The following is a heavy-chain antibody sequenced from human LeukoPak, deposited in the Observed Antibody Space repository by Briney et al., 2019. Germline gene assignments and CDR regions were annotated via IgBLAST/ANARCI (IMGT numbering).Heavy chain of an antibody. V-gene: IGHV1-69*13. Sequence: SVKVSCKASGYTFTSYYMHWVRQAPGQGLEWMGGIIPIFGTANYAQKFQGRVTITADESTSTAYMELSSLRSEDTAVYYCALTYPGNWFDPWGQGTLVTVSS. CDR3: ALTYPGNWFDP. J-gene: IGHJ5*02. CDR2: IIPIFGTA. D-gene: IGHD3-16*01. CDR1: GYTFTSYY.